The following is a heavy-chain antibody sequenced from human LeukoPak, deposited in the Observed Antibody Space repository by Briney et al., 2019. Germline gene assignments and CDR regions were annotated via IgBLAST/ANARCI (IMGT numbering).Heavy chain of an antibody. D-gene: IGHD3-3*02. J-gene: IGHJ4*02. CDR2: ISSSGSTI. Sequence: GGSLRLSCAASGFTFSSYEMNWVRQAPGKGLEWVSYISSSGSTIYYADSVKGRFTISRDSAKNSLYLQMNSLRAEDTAVYYCAKGSEPGHFGGQGTLVTVSS. V-gene: IGHV3-48*03. CDR1: GFTFSSYE. CDR3: AKGSEPGHF.